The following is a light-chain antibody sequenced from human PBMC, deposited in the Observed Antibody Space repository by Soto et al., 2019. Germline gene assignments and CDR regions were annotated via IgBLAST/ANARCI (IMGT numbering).Light chain of an antibody. Sequence: EIVMTQSPATLSVSPGERATLSCRASKSVSSNLAWYQQKPVQAPRLLIYGASTRATGIPARFSSSGSGTELTLTISSLQYEDFSVYYCQQYNNWPPLTCCGGTKVEIK. J-gene: IGKJ4*01. CDR2: GAS. CDR1: KSVSSN. CDR3: QQYNNWPPLT. V-gene: IGKV3-15*01.